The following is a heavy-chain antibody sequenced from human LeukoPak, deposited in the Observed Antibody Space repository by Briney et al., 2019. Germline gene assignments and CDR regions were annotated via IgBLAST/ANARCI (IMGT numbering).Heavy chain of an antibody. Sequence: PGGSLRLSCAASGFTFSSYEMNWVRQAPGKGLEWVSYISSSGSTIYYAESVKGRFTISRDNAKNSLYLQMNSLRAEDTAVYYCARAGEYDSSWYYFDYWGQGTLVTVSS. V-gene: IGHV3-48*03. CDR3: ARAGEYDSSWYYFDY. CDR2: ISSSGSTI. D-gene: IGHD6-13*01. CDR1: GFTFSSYE. J-gene: IGHJ4*02.